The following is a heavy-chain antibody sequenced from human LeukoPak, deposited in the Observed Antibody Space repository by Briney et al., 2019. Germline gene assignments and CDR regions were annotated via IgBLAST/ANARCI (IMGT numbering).Heavy chain of an antibody. J-gene: IGHJ5*02. V-gene: IGHV4-30-2*01. CDR2: IYHSGST. D-gene: IGHD1-7*01. CDR1: GGSISSGGYY. Sequence: SETLSLTCTVSGGSISSGGYYWSWIRQPPGKGLEWIGYIYHSGSTYYNPSLKSRVTISVDRSKNQFSLKLSSVTAADTAVYYCARAVRNWNYGWFDPWGQGTLVTVSS. CDR3: ARAVRNWNYGWFDP.